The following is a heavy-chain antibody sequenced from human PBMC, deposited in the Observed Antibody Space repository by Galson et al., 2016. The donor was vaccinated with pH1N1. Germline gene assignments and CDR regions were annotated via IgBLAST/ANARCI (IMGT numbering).Heavy chain of an antibody. CDR1: GFTFSNYW. D-gene: IGHD3-10*01. V-gene: IGHV3-7*01. CDR2: IKENGSET. J-gene: IGHJ4*02. CDR3: ARGLGLWFGELSDPTWDY. Sequence: SLRLSCAASGFTFSNYWMHWVRQVPGKGLEWVANIKENGSETYYADSVKGRFTISRDNAKNSLYLQMNSLRAEDTAVYYCARGLGLWFGELSDPTWDYWGQGTLVTVSS.